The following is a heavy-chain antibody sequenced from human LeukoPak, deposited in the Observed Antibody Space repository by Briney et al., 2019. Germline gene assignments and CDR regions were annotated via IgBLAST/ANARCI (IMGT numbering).Heavy chain of an antibody. CDR1: GFTFSSYA. Sequence: GGSLRLSCAASGFTFSSYAMSWVRQAPGKGLEWVSAISGSGGSTYYADSVKGRFTISRDDSKNTAYLQMNSLKTEDTAVYYCTQGGGGYDYDAFDIWGQGTMVTVSS. V-gene: IGHV3-23*01. J-gene: IGHJ3*02. D-gene: IGHD5-12*01. CDR2: ISGSGGST. CDR3: TQGGGGYDYDAFDI.